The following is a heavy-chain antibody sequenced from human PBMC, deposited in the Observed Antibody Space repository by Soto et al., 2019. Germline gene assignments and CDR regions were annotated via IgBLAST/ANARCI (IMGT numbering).Heavy chain of an antibody. CDR2: IYYSGST. Sequence: QVQLQESGPGLVKPSQTLSLTCTVSGRSISSGSDYWSWIREHPGKCLEWIGYIYYSGSTYYNPSLKSRVTISVDTSKNQFYLKLSSVTAADTAVYYGARVTVEKYYDFWSGYTYNWFDPWGQGTLVTVSA. V-gene: IGHV4-31*03. D-gene: IGHD3-3*01. J-gene: IGHJ5*02. CDR1: GRSISSGSDY. CDR3: ARVTVEKYYDFWSGYTYNWFDP.